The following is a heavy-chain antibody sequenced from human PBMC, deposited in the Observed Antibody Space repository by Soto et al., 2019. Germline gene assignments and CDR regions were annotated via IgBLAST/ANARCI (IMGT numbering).Heavy chain of an antibody. CDR2: ISSSSSYV. V-gene: IGHV3-21*01. CDR1: GFTFSSYS. J-gene: IGHJ6*02. Sequence: EVQLVESGGGLVEPGGSLRLSCAASGFTFSSYSMNWVRQAPGKGLEWVSSISSSSSYVYYADSVKGRFTISRDNAKNSLYLQMNSLRAEDTAVYYCARDPMYSSSWYGGLGMDVWGQGTTVTVSS. D-gene: IGHD6-13*01. CDR3: ARDPMYSSSWYGGLGMDV.